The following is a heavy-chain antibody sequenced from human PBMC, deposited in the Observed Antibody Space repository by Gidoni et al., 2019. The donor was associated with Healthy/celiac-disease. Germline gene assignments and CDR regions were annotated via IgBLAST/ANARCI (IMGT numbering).Heavy chain of an antibody. CDR2: ISYYGSNK. CDR3: AKAPEGAFYIFDY. D-gene: IGHD1-26*01. CDR1: GVTFRCHG. V-gene: IGHV3-30*18. Sequence: AQLAESGGGAVQPGRPLRSDCGASGVTFRCHGVHWVRQAPGKGLEWVAVISYYGSNKYYAASVKGRFTISRDNSKNTLYLQMNSLRAEDTAVYYCAKAPEGAFYIFDYWGQGTLVTVSS. J-gene: IGHJ4*02.